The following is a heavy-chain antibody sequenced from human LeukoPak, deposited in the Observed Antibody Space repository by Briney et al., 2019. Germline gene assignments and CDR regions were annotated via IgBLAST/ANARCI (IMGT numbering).Heavy chain of an antibody. Sequence: PGGSLRLSCAASTFTFSSYAMHWVRQAPGKGLEWVSAISGSGGSTYYADSVKGRFTISRDNSKNTLYLQMNSLRAEDTAVYYCAKDRGGVRGYFDYWGQGTLVTVSS. V-gene: IGHV3-23*01. CDR2: ISGSGGST. D-gene: IGHD3-10*01. CDR1: TFTFSSYA. CDR3: AKDRGGVRGYFDY. J-gene: IGHJ4*02.